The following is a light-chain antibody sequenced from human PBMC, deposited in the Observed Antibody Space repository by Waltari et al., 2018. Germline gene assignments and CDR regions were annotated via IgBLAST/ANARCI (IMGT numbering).Light chain of an antibody. CDR1: TGEVTSGFY. CDR2: SIN. V-gene: IGLV7-43*01. CDR3: LLYYGALDWI. J-gene: IGLJ2*01. Sequence: QTVVTQEPSVTVSPGGTVTLTCVSSTGEVTSGFYHNWFQQKPGQAPRALIYSINQRHSWTPARFSGSLLGGKAALTLSGVQPEDEAVYYCLLYYGALDWIFGGGTNLTVL.